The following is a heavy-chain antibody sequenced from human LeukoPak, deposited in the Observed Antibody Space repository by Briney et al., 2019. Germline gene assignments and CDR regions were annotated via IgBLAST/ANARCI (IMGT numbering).Heavy chain of an antibody. J-gene: IGHJ4*02. Sequence: GGSLRLSCAVSGFTFGSYAMSWVRQAPGKGLEWVSAISGSGGSTNYADSVKGRFTISRDNSKNTLNLQMNSLRAEDTAVYYCAKVRFWSGYFRSSDYWGQGTLVTVSS. D-gene: IGHD3-3*01. V-gene: IGHV3-23*01. CDR3: AKVRFWSGYFRSSDY. CDR1: GFTFGSYA. CDR2: ISGSGGST.